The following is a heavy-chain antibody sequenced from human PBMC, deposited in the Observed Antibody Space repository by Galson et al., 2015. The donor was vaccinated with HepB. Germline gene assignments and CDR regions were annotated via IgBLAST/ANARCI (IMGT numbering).Heavy chain of an antibody. CDR3: ARDEGDAMDV. CDR2: IWFDGTNK. CDR1: GFTFSNNN. J-gene: IGHJ6*02. Sequence: SLRLSCAASGFTFSNNNMHWVRQAPGKGLQWVAVIWFDGTNKFHGDSVKGRFTIPRDNSNNTLFLQMSSLRAEDTAVYYCARDEGDAMDVWGQGTTVTVSS. V-gene: IGHV3-33*08.